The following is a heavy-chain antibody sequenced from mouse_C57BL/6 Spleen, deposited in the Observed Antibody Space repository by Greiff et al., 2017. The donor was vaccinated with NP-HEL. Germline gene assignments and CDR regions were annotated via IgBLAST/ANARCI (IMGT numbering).Heavy chain of an antibody. J-gene: IGHJ2*01. Sequence: EVQLQQSGPELVKPGASVKISCKASGYTFTDYYMNWVKQSHGKSLEWIGDINPNNGGTSYNQKFKGKATLTVDKSSSTAYMELRSLTSEDSAVYYGARETGTKNYWGQGTTLTVSS. CDR2: INPNNGGT. D-gene: IGHD4-1*01. V-gene: IGHV1-26*01. CDR1: GYTFTDYY. CDR3: ARETGTKNY.